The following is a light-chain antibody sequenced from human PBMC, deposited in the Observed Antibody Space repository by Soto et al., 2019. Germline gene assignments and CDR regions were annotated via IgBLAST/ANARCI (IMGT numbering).Light chain of an antibody. CDR2: AAS. CDR1: QGISIW. J-gene: IGKJ4*01. CDR3: QQANSFPVT. Sequence: DTQMTQSPSSVSASVGDRVTITCRASQGISIWLAWYQHKPGKAPKLLIYAASSLKTGVPSRFSGSGSGREFTLTISSLQPEDFATYYCQQANSFPVTFGGGTKVEIK. V-gene: IGKV1-12*01.